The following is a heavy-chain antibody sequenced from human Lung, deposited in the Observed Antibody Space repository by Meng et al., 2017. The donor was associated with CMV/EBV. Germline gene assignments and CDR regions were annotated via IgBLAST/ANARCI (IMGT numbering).Heavy chain of an antibody. J-gene: IGHJ6*02. CDR3: ARERDYDSWSPFSSGQPEGVDV. D-gene: IGHD3/OR15-3a*01. CDR2: ISSDGIKK. V-gene: IGHV3-30*14. CDR1: GFTFRSFA. Sequence: GESLKISCAASGFTFRSFAMQWVRQAPGKGLEWVAVISSDGIKKYYADSVKGRISISRDNSKNSLYLQVSSLRAEDTAIYYCARERDYDSWSPFSSGQPEGVDVWGQGXTVTVSS.